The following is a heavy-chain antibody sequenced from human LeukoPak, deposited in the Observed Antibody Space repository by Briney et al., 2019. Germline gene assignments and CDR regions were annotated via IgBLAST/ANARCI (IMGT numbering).Heavy chain of an antibody. CDR2: IYYSGST. V-gene: IGHV4-39*07. CDR3: ARVEAWAAALGWDAFDI. J-gene: IGHJ3*02. D-gene: IGHD6-13*01. CDR1: GGSISSSSYY. Sequence: KSSETQSPTCTVSGGSISSSSYYWGWIRQPPGKWLEWIGSIYYSGSTYYNQSLKSGVTISVDTSKNQFSLKLSSVTAADTAVYYCARVEAWAAALGWDAFDIWGQGTMVTVSS.